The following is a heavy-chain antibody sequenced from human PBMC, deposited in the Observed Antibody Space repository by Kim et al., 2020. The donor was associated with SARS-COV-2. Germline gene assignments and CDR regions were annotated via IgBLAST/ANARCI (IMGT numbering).Heavy chain of an antibody. V-gene: IGHV3-23*03. CDR1: GFTFSSYA. CDR3: AKDLGASHYGSGSYYNPFDY. Sequence: GGSLRLSCAASGFTFSSYAMSWVRQAPGKGLEWVSVIYSGGSSTYYADSVKGRFTISRDNSKNTLYLQMNSLRAEDTAVYYCAKDLGASHYGSGSYYNPFDYWGQGTLVTVSS. CDR2: IYSGGSST. D-gene: IGHD3-10*01. J-gene: IGHJ4*02.